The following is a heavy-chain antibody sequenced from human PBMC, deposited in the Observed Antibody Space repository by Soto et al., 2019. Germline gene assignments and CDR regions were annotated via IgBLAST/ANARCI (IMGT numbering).Heavy chain of an antibody. Sequence: DVQLVESGGGLVQPGRSLRLSCAASGFTFDDYAMHWVRQAPGKGLEWVSGISWNSGSIGYADSVKGRFTISRDNAKNSLYLQMNSLRAEDTALYYCAKDIVSGYAIWGQGTMVTVSS. V-gene: IGHV3-9*01. J-gene: IGHJ3*02. CDR1: GFTFDDYA. CDR3: AKDIVSGYAI. CDR2: ISWNSGSI. D-gene: IGHD2-15*01.